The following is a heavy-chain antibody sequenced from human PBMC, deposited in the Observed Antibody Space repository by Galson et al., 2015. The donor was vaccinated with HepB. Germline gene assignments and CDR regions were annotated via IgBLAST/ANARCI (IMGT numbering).Heavy chain of an antibody. CDR2: ISSSSSYI. Sequence: SLRLSCAASGFTFSSYAMSWVRQAPGKGLEWVSSISSSSSYIYYADSVRGRFTISRDNAKNSLYLQMNSLRAEDTAVYYCARDYYGDYAADYWGQGTLVTVSS. CDR3: ARDYYGDYAADY. J-gene: IGHJ4*02. D-gene: IGHD4-17*01. CDR1: GFTFSSYA. V-gene: IGHV3-21*01.